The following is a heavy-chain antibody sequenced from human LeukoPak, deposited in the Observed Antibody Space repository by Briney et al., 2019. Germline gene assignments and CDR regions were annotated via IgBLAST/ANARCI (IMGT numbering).Heavy chain of an antibody. Sequence: SETLSLTCAVYGGSFSGYYWSWIRQPPGKGLEWIGEINHSGSTNYNPSLKSRVTISVDTSKNQFSLKRSSVTAADTAVYYCARVADIGTIFGVVIRRLYYYYMDVWGKGTTVTVSS. CDR2: INHSGST. CDR3: ARVADIGTIFGVVIRRLYYYYMDV. V-gene: IGHV4-34*01. D-gene: IGHD3-3*01. J-gene: IGHJ6*03. CDR1: GGSFSGYY.